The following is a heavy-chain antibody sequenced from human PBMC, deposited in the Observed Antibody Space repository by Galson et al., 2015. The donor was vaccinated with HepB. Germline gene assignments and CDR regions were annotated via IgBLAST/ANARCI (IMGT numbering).Heavy chain of an antibody. CDR1: GFTVGASY. CDR3: ARAGHYGGKGNWFDS. V-gene: IGHV3-66*02. J-gene: IGHJ5*01. CDR2: IYDGGSI. Sequence: SLRLSCAASGFTVGASYMSWARQAPGKGLEWVSVIYDGGSIYYADFAKGRFSISRDNSKNTLYLQMSGLRAEDTAVYYCARAGHYGGKGNWFDSWGQGTLVTVSS. D-gene: IGHD4-23*01.